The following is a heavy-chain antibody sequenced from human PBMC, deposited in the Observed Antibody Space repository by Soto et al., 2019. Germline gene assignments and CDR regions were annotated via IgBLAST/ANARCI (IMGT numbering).Heavy chain of an antibody. CDR2: VSGSGGGT. J-gene: IGHJ4*02. V-gene: IGHV3-23*01. CDR3: ARIGPYCGGDCYPDFDF. D-gene: IGHD2-21*02. Sequence: VGSLRLSCAASGFTFNTYGMTWVRQAPGKGLEWVSTVSGSGGGTYYADSVKGRFTISRVNSKNTMYLQMSNLRAEDTAVYFCARIGPYCGGDCYPDFDFWGLGTPVTVSS. CDR1: GFTFNTYG.